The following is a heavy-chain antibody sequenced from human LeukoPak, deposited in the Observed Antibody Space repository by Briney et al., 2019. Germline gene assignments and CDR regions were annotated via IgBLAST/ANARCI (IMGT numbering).Heavy chain of an antibody. Sequence: PSETLSLTCTVSGGSISSGDYYWSWIRQPPGKGLEWIGYIYYSGSTYYNPSLKSRVTISVDTSKNQFSLKLSSVTAADTAVYYCARGPRGVGWFDPWGQGTLVTVSS. D-gene: IGHD3-10*01. J-gene: IGHJ5*02. V-gene: IGHV4-30-4*01. CDR3: ARGPRGVGWFDP. CDR2: IYYSGST. CDR1: GGSISSGDYY.